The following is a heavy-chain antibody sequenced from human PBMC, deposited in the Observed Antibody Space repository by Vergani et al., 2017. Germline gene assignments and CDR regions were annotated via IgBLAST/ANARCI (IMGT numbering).Heavy chain of an antibody. D-gene: IGHD1-26*01. CDR3: ARVVGATKGPPRNWFDP. CDR1: GYTFTSYD. Sequence: QVQLVQSGAEVKKPGASVKVSCKASGYTFTSYDINWVRQATGQGLEWMGWISAYNGNTNYAQKLQGRVTMTTDTSTSTAYMELRSLRSDDTAVYYCARVVGATKGPPRNWFDPWGQGTLVTVSS. V-gene: IGHV1-18*01. CDR2: ISAYNGNT. J-gene: IGHJ5*02.